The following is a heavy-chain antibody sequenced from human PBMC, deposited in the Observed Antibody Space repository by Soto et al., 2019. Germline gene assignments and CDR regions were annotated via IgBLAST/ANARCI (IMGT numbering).Heavy chain of an antibody. CDR2: IFSSDSSA. CDR3: GTWRGSSWFDY. V-gene: IGHV5-51*01. J-gene: IGHJ4*02. Sequence: PXESLKISGKGSGDSFTSYWISWVRHMPGKGLQWMGNIFSSDSSAKYSPSFVGQVTISVDRSINIAYLQWSSLKASDTAIYYCGTWRGSSWFDYWGPGTQVTVSS. D-gene: IGHD2-2*01. CDR1: GDSFTSYW.